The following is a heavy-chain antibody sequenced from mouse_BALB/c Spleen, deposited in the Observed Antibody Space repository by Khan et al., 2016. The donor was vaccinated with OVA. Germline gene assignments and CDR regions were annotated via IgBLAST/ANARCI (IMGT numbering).Heavy chain of an antibody. V-gene: IGHV1-26*01. CDR3: ARGYDFFAY. CDR2: VNPNTGGS. J-gene: IGHJ3*01. Sequence: VQLQQSGPDLVKPGASVKISCKASGYSFTLYYMTWVKQSHGKSLEWIGRVNPNTGGSDYNQEFKGKAILTVDKSSNTAYMELHSLSSEDSAVYYCARGYDFFAYWGQGTLVTVSA. D-gene: IGHD2-14*01. CDR1: GYSFTLYY.